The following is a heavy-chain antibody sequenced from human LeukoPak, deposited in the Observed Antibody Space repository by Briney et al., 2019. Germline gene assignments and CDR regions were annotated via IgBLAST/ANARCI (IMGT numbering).Heavy chain of an antibody. V-gene: IGHV4-34*01. Sequence: PSETLSLTCAVYGGSFSGYYWSWIRQPPGKGLEWIGEINHSGSTNYNPSLKSRVTISVDTSRNQFSLKLSSVTAADTAVYYCARGPLTYDSSDYPTLYYFDYWGQGTLVTVSS. J-gene: IGHJ4*02. CDR1: GGSFSGYY. CDR3: ARGPLTYDSSDYPTLYYFDY. CDR2: INHSGST. D-gene: IGHD3-22*01.